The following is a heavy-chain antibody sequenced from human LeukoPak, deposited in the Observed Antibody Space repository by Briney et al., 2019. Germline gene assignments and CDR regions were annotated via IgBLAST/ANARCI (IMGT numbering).Heavy chain of an antibody. CDR3: AKSTTVTQRGYFDY. D-gene: IGHD4-17*01. CDR2: ISYDGINK. CDR1: GFTFSSYG. V-gene: IGHV3-30*18. Sequence: GGSLRLSCAASGFTFSSYGMHWVRQAPAKGLEWVAIISYDGINKYYADSVKGRFTISRDNSKNTLYLQMNSLRAEDTAVYYCAKSTTVTQRGYFDYWGQGTLVTVSS. J-gene: IGHJ4*02.